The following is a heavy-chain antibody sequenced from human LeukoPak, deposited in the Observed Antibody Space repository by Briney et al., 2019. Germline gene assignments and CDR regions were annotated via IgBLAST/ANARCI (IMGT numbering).Heavy chain of an antibody. V-gene: IGHV3-30*01. J-gene: IGHJ6*03. CDR1: GLTFSSYA. CDR2: ISYDGSNK. CDR3: AREGLATYYMDV. D-gene: IGHD6-19*01. Sequence: GGSLRLSCTASGLTFSSYAMHWVRQAPGKGLEWVAVISYDGSNKYYADSVKGRFTISRDNSKNALYLQMNSLRAEDTAVYYCAREGLATYYMDVWGKGTTVTVSS.